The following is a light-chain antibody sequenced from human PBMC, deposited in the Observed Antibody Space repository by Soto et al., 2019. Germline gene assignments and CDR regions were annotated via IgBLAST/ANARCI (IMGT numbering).Light chain of an antibody. CDR3: QQYNTVGIT. Sequence: DIQMTASLSTLSASVGDRCTLTWRASQSVSSWLAWYQQKPGKAPKLLIYDASTLETGVPSRFSGSGSQTEFTLTITSLQPDDFATYFCQQYNTVGITFGPGTKVDIK. V-gene: IGKV1-5*01. CDR2: DAS. J-gene: IGKJ3*01. CDR1: QSVSSW.